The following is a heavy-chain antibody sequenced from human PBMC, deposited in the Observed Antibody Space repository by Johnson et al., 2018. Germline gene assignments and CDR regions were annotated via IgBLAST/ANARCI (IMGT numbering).Heavy chain of an antibody. CDR1: GFTFSSYS. CDR3: ARSQAVQH. CDR2: ISSSSSYI. J-gene: IGHJ1*01. V-gene: IGHV3-21*01. Sequence: EVQLLESGGGLVKPGGSLRLSCAASGFTFSSYSMNWVRQAPGKGLAWVSSISSSSSYIYYADSVKGRFPISRDNAKNSLYLQMKSLRAEDTAVYYCARSQAVQHWGQGTLVTVSS.